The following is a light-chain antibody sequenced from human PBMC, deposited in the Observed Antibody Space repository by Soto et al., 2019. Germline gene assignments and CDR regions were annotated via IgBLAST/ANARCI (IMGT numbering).Light chain of an antibody. CDR3: QQYGSSVFT. J-gene: IGKJ3*01. CDR2: GAS. Sequence: EIVLTQSPGTLSLSPGERATLSCRASQSVDSSYFAWYQQKPGQAPRLLIYGASSRATGIPDRFSGSGSGTDFTLTISRLEPEDFAVYYCQQYGSSVFTFGPGTKVDIK. CDR1: QSVDSSY. V-gene: IGKV3-20*01.